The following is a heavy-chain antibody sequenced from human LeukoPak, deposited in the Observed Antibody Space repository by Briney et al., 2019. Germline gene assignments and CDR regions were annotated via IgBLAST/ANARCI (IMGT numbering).Heavy chain of an antibody. V-gene: IGHV4-4*02. D-gene: IGHD3-9*01. CDR1: GGSISSSNW. CDR3: ASQILTGPTASFDY. Sequence: SETLSLTCAVSGGSISSSNWWSWVRQPPGKGLAWIGEIYHSGSTNYNPSLKSRVTISVDKSKNQFSLKLSSVTAADTAVYYCASQILTGPTASFDYWGQGTLVTVSS. CDR2: IYHSGST. J-gene: IGHJ4*02.